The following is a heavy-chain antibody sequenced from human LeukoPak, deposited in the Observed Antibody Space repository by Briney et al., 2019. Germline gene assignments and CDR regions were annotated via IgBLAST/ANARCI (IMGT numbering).Heavy chain of an antibody. D-gene: IGHD3-22*01. Sequence: SVTVSFKASGGTFSSYAISWVGQAPGQGVEGMGGIIPIFGTANYAQKFQGRVTITADKSTSTAYMELSSLRSEDTAVYYCARSTMIEGAFDIWGQGTMVTVSS. CDR3: ARSTMIEGAFDI. CDR2: IIPIFGTA. CDR1: GGTFSSYA. J-gene: IGHJ3*02. V-gene: IGHV1-69*06.